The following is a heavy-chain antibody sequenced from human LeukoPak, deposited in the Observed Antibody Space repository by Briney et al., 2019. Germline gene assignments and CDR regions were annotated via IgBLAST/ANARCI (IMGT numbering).Heavy chain of an antibody. D-gene: IGHD4/OR15-4a*01. Sequence: SETLSLTCTVSGGSISSYYWSWIRQPPGKGLEWIGYIYYSGSTNYNPSLKSRVTISVDTSKNQFSLRLSSVTAADTAVYYCARDFRMTVVDYWGQGTLVTVSS. CDR3: ARDFRMTVVDY. J-gene: IGHJ4*02. CDR2: IYYSGST. CDR1: GGSISSYY. V-gene: IGHV4-59*12.